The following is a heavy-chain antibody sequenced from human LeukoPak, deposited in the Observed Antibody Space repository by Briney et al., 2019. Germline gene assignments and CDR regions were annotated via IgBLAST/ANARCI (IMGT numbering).Heavy chain of an antibody. V-gene: IGHV3-48*03. J-gene: IGHJ3*02. CDR3: ARTNWGLGGAFDM. Sequence: PGGSLRLSCAASGFTFSSYEMNWVRQAPGKGLEWVSKISSSGTTIYYADSVKGRFTTSRDNAKNSLYLQLNSLRAEDTAVYYCARTNWGLGGAFDMWGQGTMVTVSS. CDR2: ISSSGTTI. D-gene: IGHD7-27*01. CDR1: GFTFSSYE.